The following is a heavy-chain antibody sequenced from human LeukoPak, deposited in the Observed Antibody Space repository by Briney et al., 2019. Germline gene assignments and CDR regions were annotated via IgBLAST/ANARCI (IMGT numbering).Heavy chain of an antibody. D-gene: IGHD6-13*01. CDR1: GFTFSSYW. CDR3: ARLDGQQLTSFFDY. J-gene: IGHJ4*02. CDR2: IKQDGSEK. Sequence: PGGSLRLSCAASGFTFSSYWMSWVRQAPGKGLEWVANIKQDGSEKYYVDSVKGRFTISRDNAKNSLYLQMNSLRAEDTAVYYCARLDGQQLTSFFDYWGQGTLVTVPS. V-gene: IGHV3-7*01.